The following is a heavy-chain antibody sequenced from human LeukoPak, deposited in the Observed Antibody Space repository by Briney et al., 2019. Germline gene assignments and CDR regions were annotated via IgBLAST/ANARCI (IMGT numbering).Heavy chain of an antibody. CDR3: ARDAPGATGIDY. J-gene: IGHJ4*02. Sequence: SVKVSCKASGGTFSSYAISWVRQAPGQGLEWMGGIIPIFGTANYAQKFQGRVTITADESTSTAYMELSSLRSEDTAVYYCARDAPGATGIDYWGQGTLVTGSS. CDR1: GGTFSSYA. CDR2: IIPIFGTA. V-gene: IGHV1-69*13. D-gene: IGHD1-26*01.